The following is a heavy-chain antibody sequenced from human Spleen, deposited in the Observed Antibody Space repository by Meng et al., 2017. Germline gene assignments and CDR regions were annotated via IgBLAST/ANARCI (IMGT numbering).Heavy chain of an antibody. V-gene: IGHV4-34*01. CDR1: GGSFSGYY. D-gene: IGHD5-24*01. Sequence: QVLRQRWGAGLLKDSETLSLTCAFYGGSFSGYYWSWIRQPPGKGLEWIGEINHSGSTNYNPSLESRATISVDTSQNNLSLKLSSVTAADSAVYYCARGERWLQSKFDYWGQGTLVTVSS. CDR2: INHSGST. CDR3: ARGERWLQSKFDY. J-gene: IGHJ4*02.